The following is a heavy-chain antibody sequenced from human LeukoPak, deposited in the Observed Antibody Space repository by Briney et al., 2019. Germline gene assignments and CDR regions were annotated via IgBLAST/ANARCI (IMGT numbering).Heavy chain of an antibody. V-gene: IGHV1-69*05. CDR3: ARGEDGYNEDY. J-gene: IGHJ4*02. Sequence: SVKVSCKASGGTFISYAISWVRQAPGQGLEWMGRIIPIFGTANYAKKFQGRVTITTDESTSTAYMELSSLRSEDTAVYYCARGEDGYNEDYWGQGTLVTVSS. D-gene: IGHD5-24*01. CDR1: GGTFISYA. CDR2: IIPIFGTA.